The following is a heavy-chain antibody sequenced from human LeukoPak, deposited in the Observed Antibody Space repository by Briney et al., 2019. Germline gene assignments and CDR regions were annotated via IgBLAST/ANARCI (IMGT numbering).Heavy chain of an antibody. J-gene: IGHJ5*02. Sequence: GGSLRLSCVISGFTFSMYGMHWVRQAPGKGLEWVAVISPDGSDKNYVDSVEGRFTISRDNSKNTLYLQMNSLRAEDTAVYYCARASRLVNWFDPWGQGTLVTVSS. CDR2: ISPDGSDK. D-gene: IGHD5/OR15-5a*01. V-gene: IGHV3-30*03. CDR3: ARASRLVNWFDP. CDR1: GFTFSMYG.